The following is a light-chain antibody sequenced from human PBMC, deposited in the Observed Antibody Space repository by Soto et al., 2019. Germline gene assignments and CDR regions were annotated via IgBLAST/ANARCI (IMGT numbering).Light chain of an antibody. CDR1: QSISSW. Sequence: DIQMTQSPSTLSASVGDRVTITCRASQSISSWLAWYQQKPGKAPKVLIYDASSLASGVPSRFRCSGTGTEFTLPISSLQPDDFATYYCQQFDTYRSFGGGTKVEIK. J-gene: IGKJ4*01. CDR2: DAS. CDR3: QQFDTYRS. V-gene: IGKV1-5*01.